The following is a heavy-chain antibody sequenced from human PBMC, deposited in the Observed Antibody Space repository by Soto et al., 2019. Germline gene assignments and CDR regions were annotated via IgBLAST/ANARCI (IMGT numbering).Heavy chain of an antibody. CDR3: ARGPERESFAY. V-gene: IGHV3-53*02. D-gene: IGHD1-1*01. J-gene: IGHJ4*01. Sequence: EVQLVETGGGLIQPGGSLRLSCVASEFIVSSNYMSWVRQAPGKGLEWVSVIYSGGTTYYADSVKGRFTISRDNSKNTLYLKMNGLRAEDTAVYYWARGPERESFAYGGQEPWSPSPQ. CDR2: IYSGGTT. CDR1: EFIVSSNY.